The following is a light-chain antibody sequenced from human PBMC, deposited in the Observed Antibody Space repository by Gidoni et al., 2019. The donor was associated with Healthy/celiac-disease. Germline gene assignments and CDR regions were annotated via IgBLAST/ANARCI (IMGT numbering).Light chain of an antibody. Sequence: EIVLTQSTATLSLSPGERATLSCRASQGVSSYLAWYQQKPGQAPRLLIYDASNRATGIPARFSGSGSGIDFTLTISSLAPEDFAVYYCQQRSNWPPFTFGPGTKVDIK. CDR2: DAS. V-gene: IGKV3-11*01. J-gene: IGKJ3*01. CDR3: QQRSNWPPFT. CDR1: QGVSSY.